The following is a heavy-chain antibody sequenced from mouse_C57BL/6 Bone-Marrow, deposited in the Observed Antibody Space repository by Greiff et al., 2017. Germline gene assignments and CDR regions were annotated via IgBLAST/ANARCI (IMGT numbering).Heavy chain of an antibody. Sequence: VQGVESGAELAKPGASVKLSCKASGYTFTSYWMHWVKQRPGQGLEWIGYINPSSGYTKYNQKFKDKATLTADKSSSPAYMQLSSLTYEDSSVYYCASPFITTVVGDVWGTGTTVTVSS. D-gene: IGHD1-1*01. J-gene: IGHJ1*03. CDR2: INPSSGYT. V-gene: IGHV1-7*01. CDR1: GYTFTSYW. CDR3: ASPFITTVVGDV.